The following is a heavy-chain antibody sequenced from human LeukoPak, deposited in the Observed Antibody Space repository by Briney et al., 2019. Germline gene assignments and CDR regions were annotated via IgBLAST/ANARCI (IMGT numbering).Heavy chain of an antibody. V-gene: IGHV3-20*04. Sequence: GGSLRLSCAASGFTFDDYGMTWVRQAPGQGLEWVSGINWDGGSTAYADSLEGRFTISRDNAKNSLYLQMNSLRAEDTALYYCARVLDSGSYGYFDSWGQGTLVTVSS. J-gene: IGHJ4*02. CDR1: GFTFDDYG. CDR3: ARVLDSGSYGYFDS. D-gene: IGHD1-26*01. CDR2: INWDGGST.